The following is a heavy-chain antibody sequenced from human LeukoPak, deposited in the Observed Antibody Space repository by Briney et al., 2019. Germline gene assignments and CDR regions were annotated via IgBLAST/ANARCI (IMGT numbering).Heavy chain of an antibody. J-gene: IGHJ4*02. CDR2: IYYSGST. V-gene: IGHV4-59*01. CDR3: ARVGIAGFDY. Sequence: PSETLSLTCTVSGGSISSYYWSWIRQLPGKGLEWIGYIYYSGSTNYNPSLKSRVTISVDTSKNQFSLKLSSVTAADTAVYYCARVGIAGFDYWGQGTLVTVSS. CDR1: GGSISSYY.